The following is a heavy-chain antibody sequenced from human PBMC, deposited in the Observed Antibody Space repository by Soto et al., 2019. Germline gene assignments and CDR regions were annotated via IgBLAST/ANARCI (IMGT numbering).Heavy chain of an antibody. CDR2: IYSGGST. D-gene: IGHD1-26*01. CDR3: ARAVGRERYYYMDF. Sequence: EVPLVESGGGLVQPGGSLRLSCTASGFTVSSNYMSWVRQAPGKGLEWVSVIYSGGSTYYADSVKGRFTISRHNSKNTLYLQMSSLRAEDTAVYYCARAVGRERYYYMDFWGKGTTVTVSS. CDR1: GFTVSSNY. J-gene: IGHJ6*03. V-gene: IGHV3-53*04.